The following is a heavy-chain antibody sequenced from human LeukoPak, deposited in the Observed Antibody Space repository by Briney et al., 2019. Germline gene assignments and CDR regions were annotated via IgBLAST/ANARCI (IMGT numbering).Heavy chain of an antibody. V-gene: IGHV1-18*01. CDR2: ISGYNGNT. J-gene: IGHJ6*02. CDR3: ARDEQWLVPISRPFYGMDV. Sequence: ASVKVSCKASGYTFTNYGISWLRQAPGQGLEWMGWISGYNGNTNYAQKLQGRVTMTTDTPTSTAYMELRSLRSDDTAVYYCARDEQWLVPISRPFYGMDVWGQGTTVTVSS. CDR1: GYTFTNYG. D-gene: IGHD6-19*01.